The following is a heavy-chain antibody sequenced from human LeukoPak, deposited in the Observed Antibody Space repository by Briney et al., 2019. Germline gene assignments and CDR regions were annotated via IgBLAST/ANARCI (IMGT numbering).Heavy chain of an antibody. V-gene: IGHV4-59*01. CDR2: IYYSGST. D-gene: IGHD2-15*01. CDR1: GGSISSYY. CDR3: ARASAGGSLLDY. Sequence: ASETLSLTCTVSGGSISSYYWSWIRQPPGKGLKWIGYIYYSGSTNYNPSLKSRVTISVDTSKNQFSLKLSSVTAADTAVYYCARASAGGSLLDYWGQGTLVTVSS. J-gene: IGHJ4*02.